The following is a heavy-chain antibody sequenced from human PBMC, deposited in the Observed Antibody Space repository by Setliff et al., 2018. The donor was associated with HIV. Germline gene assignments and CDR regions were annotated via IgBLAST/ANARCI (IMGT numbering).Heavy chain of an antibody. CDR3: ARAGHSSSYHYYGMDV. J-gene: IGHJ6*02. CDR1: GGTFSSYG. V-gene: IGHV1-69*05. CDR2: IIPMFGTG. Sequence: SVKVSCKASGGTFSSYGISWVRQAPGQGLEWMGGIIPMFGTGFYAQKFRDRVTITTDENRSTAYMELNSLRPEDTGVFYCARAGHSSSYHYYGMDVWGQGTTVTVSS. D-gene: IGHD6-13*01.